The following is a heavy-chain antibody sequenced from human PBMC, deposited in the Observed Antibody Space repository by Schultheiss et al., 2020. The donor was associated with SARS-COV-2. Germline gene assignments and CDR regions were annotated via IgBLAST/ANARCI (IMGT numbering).Heavy chain of an antibody. D-gene: IGHD1-26*01. Sequence: GGSLRLSCAASGFTVSSNYMSWVRQAPGKGLEWVSVIYSGGSTYYADSVKGRFTISRDNAKNSLYLQMNSLRAEDTAVYYCARVGPYYGMDVWGQGTTVTVSS. CDR2: IYSGGST. J-gene: IGHJ6*02. CDR1: GFTVSSNY. CDR3: ARVGPYYGMDV. V-gene: IGHV3-66*01.